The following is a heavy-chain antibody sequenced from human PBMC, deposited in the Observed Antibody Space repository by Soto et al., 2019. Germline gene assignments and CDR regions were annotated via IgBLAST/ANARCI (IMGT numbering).Heavy chain of an antibody. CDR1: GYSFSSYC. V-gene: IGHV5-51*01. CDR2: IYADNSDT. CDR3: ARARLYCSGGTCYSTAAFDI. D-gene: IGHD2-15*01. J-gene: IGHJ3*02. Sequence: PGESLKISCKGSGYSFSSYCIGWVRQMPGKGLEWMGIIYADNSDTRYIPSFQGQVTISVDKSTSSAYLQWSSLKASDTAMYYCARARLYCSGGTCYSTAAFDIWGQGTMVTVSS.